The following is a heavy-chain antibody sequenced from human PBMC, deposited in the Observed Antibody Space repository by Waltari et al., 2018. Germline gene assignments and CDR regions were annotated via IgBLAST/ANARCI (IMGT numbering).Heavy chain of an antibody. CDR2: VRYDGGNS. J-gene: IGHJ4*02. Sequence: QVQLLVSGGGVVLPGGSLCVSCAATGLNIVDYDMHWVREAPGKGLEWVAFVRYDGGNSYNIDSVKGRFTVSRDNSKNTLYVQMNSLRPEDTAIYYCARGGMGYYYSDYWGQGTLVLVSS. D-gene: IGHD1-1*01. CDR1: GLNIVDYD. V-gene: IGHV3-30*02. CDR3: ARGGMGYYYSDY.